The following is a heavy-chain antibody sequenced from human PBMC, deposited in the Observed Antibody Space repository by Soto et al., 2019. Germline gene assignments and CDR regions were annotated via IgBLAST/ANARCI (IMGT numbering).Heavy chain of an antibody. CDR3: ARGRRGSYLRFDP. Sequence: LSLTCAVYGGSFSGYYWSWIRQPPGKGLEWIGEINHSGSTNYNPSLKSRVTISVDTSKNQFSLKLSSVTAADTAVYYCARGRRGSYLRFDPWGQGTLVTVSS. V-gene: IGHV4-34*01. CDR2: INHSGST. J-gene: IGHJ5*02. CDR1: GGSFSGYY. D-gene: IGHD1-26*01.